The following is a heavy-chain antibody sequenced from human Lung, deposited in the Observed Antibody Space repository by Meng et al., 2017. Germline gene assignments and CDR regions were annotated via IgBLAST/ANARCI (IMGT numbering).Heavy chain of an antibody. D-gene: IGHD4-11*01. V-gene: IGHV4-34*01. Sequence: QVQLQQWGGGLVKASENLSTTCVVSGGSFSDYYWSWIRQPPGKGLEWIGEINHSGSTNYNPSLGSRATISVDTSQNNLSLKLSSVTAADSAVYYCARGPTTMAHDFDYWGQGTLVTVSS. CDR1: GGSFSDYY. CDR3: ARGPTTMAHDFDY. CDR2: INHSGST. J-gene: IGHJ4*02.